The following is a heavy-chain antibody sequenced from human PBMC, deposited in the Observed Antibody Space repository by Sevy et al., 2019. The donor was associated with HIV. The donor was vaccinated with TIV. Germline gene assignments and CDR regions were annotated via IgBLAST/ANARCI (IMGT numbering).Heavy chain of an antibody. D-gene: IGHD3-10*01. J-gene: IGHJ4*02. Sequence: VSVKVSCKASGYYFTGYYVHWVRQAPGQGLEWMGWINPNGGGTNIGQKFHGRVTMSRDTSITTAYMELIRLRSNDTGVYYCARSVYGSGTYLNDYWGQGALVTVSS. CDR1: GYYFTGYY. CDR3: ARSVYGSGTYLNDY. V-gene: IGHV1-2*02. CDR2: INPNGGGT.